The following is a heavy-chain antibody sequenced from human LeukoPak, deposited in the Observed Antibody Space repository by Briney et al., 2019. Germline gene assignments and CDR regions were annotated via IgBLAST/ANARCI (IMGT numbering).Heavy chain of an antibody. V-gene: IGHV4-61*09. CDR1: GGSISSGSYY. J-gene: IGHJ4*02. CDR3: ARVGDMVRGAFYFDY. D-gene: IGHD3-10*01. Sequence: SQTLSLTCTVSGGSISSGSYYWSWIRQPAGKGLEWIGHIYTSGSTNYNPSLKSRVTISVDTSKNQFSLKLSSVTAADTAVYYCARVGDMVRGAFYFDYWGQGTLVTVSS. CDR2: IYTSGST.